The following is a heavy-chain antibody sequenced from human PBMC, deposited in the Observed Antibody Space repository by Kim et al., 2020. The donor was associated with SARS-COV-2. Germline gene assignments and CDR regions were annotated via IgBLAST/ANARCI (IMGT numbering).Heavy chain of an antibody. J-gene: IGHJ4*02. D-gene: IGHD3-16*01. CDR3: ATIFQYDRSFSPTEGDY. CDR2: INPNNGKP. CDR1: GYRFTDHG. Sequence: ASVKVSCKASGYRFTDHGVHWLRQAPGQGLEWMGWINPNNGKPKLAQGFTGRFVFSLDTSASTAYLQISGLKAEDTAVYYCATIFQYDRSFSPTEGDYWGQGTLVAVSS. V-gene: IGHV7-4-1*02.